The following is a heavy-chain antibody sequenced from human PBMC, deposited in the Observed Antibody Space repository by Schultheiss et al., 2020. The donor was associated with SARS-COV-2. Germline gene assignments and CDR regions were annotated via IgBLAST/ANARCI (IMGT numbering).Heavy chain of an antibody. V-gene: IGHV1-18*01. CDR2: ISAYNGNT. CDR3: AREGTARTYYDILTD. Sequence: ASVKVSCKASGYTFTSYGISWVRQAPGQGLEWMGWISAYNGNTNYAQKLQGRVTMTTDTSTSTAYMELRSLRSDDTAVYYCAREGTARTYYDILTDWGQGTLVTVSS. CDR1: GYTFTSYG. D-gene: IGHD3-9*01. J-gene: IGHJ4*02.